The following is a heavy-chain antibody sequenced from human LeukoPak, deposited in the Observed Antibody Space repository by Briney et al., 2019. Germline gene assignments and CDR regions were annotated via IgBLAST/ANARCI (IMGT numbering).Heavy chain of an antibody. CDR2: IKQDGSKK. Sequence: PGGSLRLSCAASGFTFSNFCMTWVRQAPGKGLEWVAIIKQDGSKKYYVDSVKGRFTISRDNARNPLYLQMTSLRAEDTAVYQCTRRPLYGGIAPDAFDIWGERAMGTVSS. D-gene: IGHD4-23*01. CDR1: GFTFSNFC. J-gene: IGHJ3*02. CDR3: TRRPLYGGIAPDAFDI. V-gene: IGHV3-7*05.